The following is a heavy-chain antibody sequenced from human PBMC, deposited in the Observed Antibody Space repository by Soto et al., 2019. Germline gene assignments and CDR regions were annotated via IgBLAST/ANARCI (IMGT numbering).Heavy chain of an antibody. Sequence: SVKVSCKASGGTFSSYAISWVRQAPGQGLEWMGGIIPIFGTANYAQKFQGRVTITADESTSTAYMELSSLRSEDTAVYYCARAGFGELLWFDYWGQGTLVTVSS. CDR2: IIPIFGTA. V-gene: IGHV1-69*13. J-gene: IGHJ4*02. CDR3: ARAGFGELLWFDY. CDR1: GGTFSSYA. D-gene: IGHD3-10*01.